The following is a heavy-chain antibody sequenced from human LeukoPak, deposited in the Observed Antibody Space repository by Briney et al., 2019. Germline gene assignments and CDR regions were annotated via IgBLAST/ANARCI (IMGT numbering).Heavy chain of an antibody. J-gene: IGHJ6*03. V-gene: IGHV3-30*02. Sequence: PGRSLRLSCAVSGFTSSSFGTHCVRPAPGRGLEWVAFIRYVGSNKYYADSVKGRFTISRENAKNTLYLQMNSLRAEDTAVYYCAKASEDMDVWGKGTTVTVSS. CDR3: AKASEDMDV. CDR1: GFTSSSFG. CDR2: IRYVGSNK.